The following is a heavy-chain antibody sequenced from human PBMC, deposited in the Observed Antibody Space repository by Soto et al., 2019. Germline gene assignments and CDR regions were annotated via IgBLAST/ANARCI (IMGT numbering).Heavy chain of an antibody. Sequence: QPGGSLRLSCAASGFTFSSYGMHWVRQAPGKGLEWVAVISYDGSNKYYADSVKGRFTISRDNSKNTLYLQMNSLRAEDTAVYYCAKDRRNRGVDYWGQGTLVTVSS. CDR1: GFTFSSYG. J-gene: IGHJ4*02. V-gene: IGHV3-30*18. CDR3: AKDRRNRGVDY. CDR2: ISYDGSNK. D-gene: IGHD7-27*01.